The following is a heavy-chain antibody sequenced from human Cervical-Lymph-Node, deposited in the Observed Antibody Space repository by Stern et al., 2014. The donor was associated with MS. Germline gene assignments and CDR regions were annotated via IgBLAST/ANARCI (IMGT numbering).Heavy chain of an antibody. Sequence: EVQLVESGGGLVQPGGSLRLSCAASGFTFSSHAMSGVRQAPGEGLVGVSGLSGSGSTKLYSCSLQGRFTVSRENSKDTLYLQMNSLRVEDTAVYYCAKARFLEWSIGPDFLAFFGNWGQGTLVTVSS. V-gene: IGHV3-23*04. CDR2: LSGSGSTK. D-gene: IGHD3-3*01. CDR1: GFTFSSHA. J-gene: IGHJ4*02. CDR3: AKARFLEWSIGPDFLAFFGN.